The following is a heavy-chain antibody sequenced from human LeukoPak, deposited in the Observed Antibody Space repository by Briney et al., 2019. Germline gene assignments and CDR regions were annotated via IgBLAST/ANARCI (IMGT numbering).Heavy chain of an antibody. D-gene: IGHD7-27*01. V-gene: IGHV1-2*02. CDR1: GYYFTDHY. CDR2: IRPKSGDI. J-gene: IGHJ4*02. Sequence: ASVKVSCKASGYYFTDHYLHWVRQAPGQGLEWVGWIRPKSGDIHYAQTFYGRVTLTRDTSINTAYMELTGLTSDDTGVYYCTRDHNWGPDYWGQGTLIIVSS. CDR3: TRDHNWGPDY.